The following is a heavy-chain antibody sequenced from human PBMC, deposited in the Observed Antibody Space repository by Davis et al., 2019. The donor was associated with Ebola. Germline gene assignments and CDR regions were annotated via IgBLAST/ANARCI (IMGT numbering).Heavy chain of an antibody. CDR2: IKQDGSEK. V-gene: IGHV3-7*01. Sequence: PGGSLRLSCAASGFAFSIYWMTWVRQAPGKGLEWVANIKQDGSEKYYVDSMKGRFTISRDNANNSRYLQLNSLRDEDTAVYYCARGRRCDYWGQGTLVTVSS. D-gene: IGHD1-14*01. J-gene: IGHJ4*02. CDR1: GFAFSIYW. CDR3: ARGRRCDY.